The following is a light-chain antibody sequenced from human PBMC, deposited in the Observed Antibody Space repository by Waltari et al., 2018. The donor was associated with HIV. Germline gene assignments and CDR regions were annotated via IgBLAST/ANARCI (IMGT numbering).Light chain of an antibody. CDR1: SGDIGGSYSF. V-gene: IGLV2-14*01. CDR2: EVS. Sequence: QSALTQPASVSGSPGQSTTISCTGTSGDIGGSYSFVSWYQQHPAKVPKLLIFEVSNRPSGVSNRFSGSKSANTASLTISGLQPEDEADYYCSSYTSSHIVIFGGGTKVTVL. CDR3: SSYTSSHIVI. J-gene: IGLJ2*01.